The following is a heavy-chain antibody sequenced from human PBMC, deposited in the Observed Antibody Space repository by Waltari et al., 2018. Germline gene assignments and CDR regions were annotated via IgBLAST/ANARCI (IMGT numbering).Heavy chain of an antibody. Sequence: QVQLVQSGAEVKKPGSSVKVSCKASGGTFSSYAISWVRQAPGQGLEWMGGIIPILGIANYAQKSQGRVKITADKSTSTAYMELRSLRSEDTAVYYCARGSTELKEAARRVDYYYYYMDVWGKGTTVTVSS. J-gene: IGHJ6*03. CDR3: ARGSTELKEAARRVDYYYYYMDV. CDR1: GGTFSSYA. D-gene: IGHD6-6*01. CDR2: IIPILGIA. V-gene: IGHV1-69*10.